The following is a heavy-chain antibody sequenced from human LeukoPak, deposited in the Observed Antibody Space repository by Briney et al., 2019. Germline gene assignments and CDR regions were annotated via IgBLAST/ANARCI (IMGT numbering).Heavy chain of an antibody. Sequence: GGSLRLSCAASGFTFSSYSMNWVRQAPGKGLEWVSFISSSRSYIYYADSVKGRFTISRDNAKNTLYLQMNSLRAEDTAVYYCAREYYYDSSGYGSDYWGQGTLVTVSS. CDR2: ISSSRSYI. J-gene: IGHJ4*02. CDR3: AREYYYDSSGYGSDY. V-gene: IGHV3-21*01. CDR1: GFTFSSYS. D-gene: IGHD3-22*01.